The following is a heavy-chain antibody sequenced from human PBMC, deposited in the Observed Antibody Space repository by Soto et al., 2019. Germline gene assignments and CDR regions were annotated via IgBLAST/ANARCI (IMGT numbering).Heavy chain of an antibody. Sequence: ASVKVSCKASGYTFTSYDINWVRQATGQGLEWMGWMNPNSGNTGYAQKLQGRVTMTRNTSISTAYMELSSLRSEDTAVYYCARDSPGSAALFVPALYGIDAWGQGTPVTVSS. CDR2: MNPNSGNT. D-gene: IGHD3-10*01. V-gene: IGHV1-8*01. CDR1: GYTFTSYD. CDR3: ARDSPGSAALFVPALYGIDA. J-gene: IGHJ6*02.